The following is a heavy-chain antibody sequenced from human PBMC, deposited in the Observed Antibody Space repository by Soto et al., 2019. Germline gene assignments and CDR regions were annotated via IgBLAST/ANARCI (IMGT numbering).Heavy chain of an antibody. J-gene: IGHJ5*02. Sequence: SETLSLTCTVSGGSISSYYWSWIRQPPGKGLEWIGEINHSGSTNYNPSLKSRVTVSVDTSKKQFSLKLTSVTAADTAVYYCAREILTGYYPAGCFDPWGQGTLVTVPS. CDR1: GGSISSYY. CDR3: AREILTGYYPAGCFDP. V-gene: IGHV4-4*08. D-gene: IGHD3-9*01. CDR2: INHSGST.